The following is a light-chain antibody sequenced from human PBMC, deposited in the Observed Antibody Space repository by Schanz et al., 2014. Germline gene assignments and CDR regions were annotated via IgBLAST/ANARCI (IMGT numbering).Light chain of an antibody. Sequence: DIQMTQSPSSLSASVGDRVTITCQASQDISNFLNWYQQKPGKAPKLLIYDASNLETGVPSRFSASGSGTDFTLTISSLQPEDFATYYCQQRGTFGQGTRLEIK. J-gene: IGKJ5*01. CDR2: DAS. CDR3: QQRGT. CDR1: QDISNF. V-gene: IGKV1-33*01.